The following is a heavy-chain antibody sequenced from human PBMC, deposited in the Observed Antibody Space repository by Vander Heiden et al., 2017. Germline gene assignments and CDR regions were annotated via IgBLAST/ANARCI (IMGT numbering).Heavy chain of an antibody. CDR2: IYHSGST. CDR1: GGSMSSSNW. V-gene: IGHV4-4*02. CDR3: AREDGLGFYILDY. D-gene: IGHD3-10*01. Sequence: VKLKESGPGLGKPSGTMAVTCGVSGGSMSSSNWWSWVRQPPGKGLEWIGEIYHSGSTNYNPSLKSRVTISVDKSKNQFSLKLSSVTAADTAVYYCAREDGLGFYILDYWGQGTLVTVSS. J-gene: IGHJ4*02.